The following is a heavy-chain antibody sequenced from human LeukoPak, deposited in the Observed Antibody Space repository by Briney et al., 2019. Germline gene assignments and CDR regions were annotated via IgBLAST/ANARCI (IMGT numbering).Heavy chain of an antibody. J-gene: IGHJ5*02. D-gene: IGHD7-27*01. CDR1: GFTFSSYG. CDR3: AGVGTPNH. CDR2: ISYDGSNK. V-gene: IGHV3-30*03. Sequence: GGSLRLSCAASGFTFSSYGMHWVRQAPGKGLEWVAVISYDGSNKYYADSVKGRFTISRDNAKNSLYLQMYSLRAEDTAVYYCAGVGTPNHWGQGTLVTVSS.